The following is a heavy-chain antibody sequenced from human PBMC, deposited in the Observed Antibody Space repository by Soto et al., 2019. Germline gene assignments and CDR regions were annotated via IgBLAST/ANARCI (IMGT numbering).Heavy chain of an antibody. D-gene: IGHD5-12*01. CDR2: ISYDGRNK. V-gene: IGHV3-30*04. CDR1: GFTFSSYA. Sequence: QVQLVASGGGVVQPGRSLRLSCAASGFTFSSYAMHWVRQAPGTGLEWVAVISYDGRNKYYADSVKGRFTISSDNSKNTLSLHMNSLRAEDTAVYYCARGALERWLQLEVGRLLDYWGQGTLVTVSS. CDR3: ARGALERWLQLEVGRLLDY. J-gene: IGHJ4*02.